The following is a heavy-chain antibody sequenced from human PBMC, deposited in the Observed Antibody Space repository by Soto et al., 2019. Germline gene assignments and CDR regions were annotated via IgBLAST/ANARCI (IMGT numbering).Heavy chain of an antibody. D-gene: IGHD6-19*01. CDR3: AKDKGGWYSHFDY. J-gene: IGHJ4*02. V-gene: IGHV3-9*01. CDR1: GFTLDDYA. CDR2: ISWNSGSI. Sequence: EVQLVESGGGLVQPGRSLRLSCAASGFTLDDYAMHWVRQAPGKGLEWVSGISWNSGSICYADSVKGRFTISRDNAKNSLYLQMNSLRAEDTALYYCAKDKGGWYSHFDYWGQGTLVTVSS.